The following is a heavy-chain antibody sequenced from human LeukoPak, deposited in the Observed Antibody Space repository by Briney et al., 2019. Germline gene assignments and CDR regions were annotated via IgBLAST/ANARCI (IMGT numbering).Heavy chain of an antibody. Sequence: PGGSLRLSCVASGFTFNHYAMSWVRQAPGKGLEWVASVSENGDGTMYTDSAKGPFTIARDNSRKKLLLQVNSLRVEDAAPYYCARGCTTFHHWGQGDLVTVSS. J-gene: IGHJ4*02. D-gene: IGHD2-8*01. CDR1: GFTFNHYA. CDR2: VSENGDGT. V-gene: IGHV3-23*01. CDR3: ARGCTTFHH.